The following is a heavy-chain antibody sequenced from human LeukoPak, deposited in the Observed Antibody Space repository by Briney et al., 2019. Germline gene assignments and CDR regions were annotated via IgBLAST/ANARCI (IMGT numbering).Heavy chain of an antibody. CDR2: SNDSGST. CDR3: ARPRYGSGIYTY. CDR1: GGSFSGYY. Sequence: PSETLSLTCAVYGGSFSGYYWSWIRQPPGKGLEWIGESNDSGSTNYNPSLKSRVTISVDTSKNQFSLKMSSVTAADTAVYYCARPRYGSGIYTYWGQGTLVTVSS. V-gene: IGHV4-34*01. D-gene: IGHD3-10*01. J-gene: IGHJ4*02.